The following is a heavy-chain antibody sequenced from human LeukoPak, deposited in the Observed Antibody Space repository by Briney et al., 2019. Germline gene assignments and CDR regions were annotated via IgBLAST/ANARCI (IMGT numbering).Heavy chain of an antibody. CDR2: IKEDGSEK. V-gene: IGHV3-7*03. J-gene: IGHJ3*02. Sequence: GGSLRLSCAASGFTFSRYWMSWVRQAPGKGLEWVANIKEDGSEKYYVDSVKGRFTISRDNSKNTLYLQMNSLRAEDTAVYYCAKVLLGDIVVVPADAFDIWGQGTMVTVSS. D-gene: IGHD2-2*01. CDR1: GFTFSRYW. CDR3: AKVLLGDIVVVPADAFDI.